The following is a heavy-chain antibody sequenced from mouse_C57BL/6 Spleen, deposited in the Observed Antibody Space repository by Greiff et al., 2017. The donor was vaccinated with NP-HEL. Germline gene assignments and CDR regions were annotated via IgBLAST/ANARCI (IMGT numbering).Heavy chain of an antibody. Sequence: QVQLQQPGAELVKPGASVKLSCKASGYTFTSYWMQWVKQRPGQGLEWIGEIDPSDSYTNYNQKLKGKATLTVDTSSSTAYMQLSSLTSEDSAVYYCALWLRRRADYWGQGTTLTVSS. D-gene: IGHD2-2*01. CDR2: IDPSDSYT. CDR1: GYTFTSYW. J-gene: IGHJ2*01. CDR3: ALWLRRRADY. V-gene: IGHV1-50*01.